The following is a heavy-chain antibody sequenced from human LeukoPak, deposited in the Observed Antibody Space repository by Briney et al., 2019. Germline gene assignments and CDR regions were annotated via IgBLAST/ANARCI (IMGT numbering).Heavy chain of an antibody. Sequence: GGSLRLSCAASGFSVSSNYMSWVRQAPGKGSEWVSVIYSGGSTYYADSVKGRFTISRDNSKNTLYLQMNSLRAEDTAVYYCAREGKDSSGYPWFDYWGQGTLVTVSS. J-gene: IGHJ4*02. CDR3: AREGKDSSGYPWFDY. V-gene: IGHV3-53*01. CDR2: IYSGGST. D-gene: IGHD3-22*01. CDR1: GFSVSSNY.